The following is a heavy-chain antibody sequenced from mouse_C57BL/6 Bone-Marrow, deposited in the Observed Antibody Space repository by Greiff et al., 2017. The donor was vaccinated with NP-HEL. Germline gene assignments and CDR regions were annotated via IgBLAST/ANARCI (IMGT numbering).Heavy chain of an antibody. CDR3: ARDADGSSYWYFDV. CDR1: GFTFSDFY. J-gene: IGHJ1*03. CDR2: SRNKANDYTT. V-gene: IGHV7-1*01. Sequence: DVKLVESGGGLVQSGCSLRLSCATSGFTFSDFYMEWVRQAPGQGLEWIAASRNKANDYTTDYSASLKGRFLVSRDTSQSILYLQMNALRAEDTAIYYCARDADGSSYWYFDVWGTGTTVTVSS. D-gene: IGHD1-1*01.